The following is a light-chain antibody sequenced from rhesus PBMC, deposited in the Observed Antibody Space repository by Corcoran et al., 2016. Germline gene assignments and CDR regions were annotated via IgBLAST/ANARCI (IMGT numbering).Light chain of an antibody. CDR3: QHGYGIPLT. CDR2: KAS. CDR1: ENVTNY. Sequence: DIQMTQSPSSLSASVGDRVTITCRASENVTNYLNWYQQKQGKAPNLLIYKASILQSGVPSRFSGSGSGTDYTFTISSLQPEDIATYYCQHGYGIPLTFGGGTKV. J-gene: IGKJ4*01. V-gene: IGKV1-74*01.